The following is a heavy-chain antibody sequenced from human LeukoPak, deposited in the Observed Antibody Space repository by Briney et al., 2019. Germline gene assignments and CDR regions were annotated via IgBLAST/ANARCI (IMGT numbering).Heavy chain of an antibody. D-gene: IGHD3-10*01. J-gene: IGHJ4*02. V-gene: IGHV3-30*01. CDR3: ARDSTYYYDSGSSGPHYFDN. CDR2: ISSGGTYE. Sequence: GKSLRLSCAASGFTFSNYAMHWVRQAPGKGLEWVSLISSGGTYEYYADSVEGRFTISRDNSKNTLYLQLNSLRAEDTAVYYCARDSTYYYDSGSSGPHYFDNWGQGTLVTVSS. CDR1: GFTFSNYA.